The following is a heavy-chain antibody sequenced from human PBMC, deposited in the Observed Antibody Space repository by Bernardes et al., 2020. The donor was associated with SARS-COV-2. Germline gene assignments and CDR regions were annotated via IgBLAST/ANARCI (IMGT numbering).Heavy chain of an antibody. D-gene: IGHD1-26*01. V-gene: IGHV4-59*01. CDR1: GDSIRSFY. J-gene: IGHJ4*02. Sequence: SETLSLTCNVSGDSIRSFYWSWIRQSPEKGLEWIGYIYDGVSTTYNPSLKSRVTISVITSKNQFSLKLSSVTAADTAVYFCAYGRNRFAYWGPGTLVTVST. CDR3: AYGRNRFAY. CDR2: IYDGVST.